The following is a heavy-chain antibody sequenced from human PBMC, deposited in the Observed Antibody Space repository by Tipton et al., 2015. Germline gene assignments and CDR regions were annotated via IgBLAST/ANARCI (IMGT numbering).Heavy chain of an antibody. CDR3: ARVLKPRWFDP. J-gene: IGHJ5*02. Sequence: GSLRLSCAASGFTFSSYSMNWVRQAPGKGLEWVSYISTSGSTIYYADSVKGRFTISRDNAKNSLYLQMNSLRAEDTAVYYCARVLKPRWFDPWGQGTLVTVSS. CDR1: GFTFSSYS. D-gene: IGHD2-15*01. CDR2: ISTSGSTI. V-gene: IGHV3-48*04.